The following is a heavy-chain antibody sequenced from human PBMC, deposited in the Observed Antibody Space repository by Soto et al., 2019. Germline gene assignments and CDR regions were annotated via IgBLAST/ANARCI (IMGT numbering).Heavy chain of an antibody. CDR1: GDSIGNDGYY. J-gene: IGHJ4*02. CDR2: IFSSGST. V-gene: IGHV4-31*03. CDR3: ARGAFIAAPFDS. D-gene: IGHD6-6*01. Sequence: QVQLQESGPGLVKPSQTLSLTCTVSGDSIGNDGYYLNWIRQHPGKGLEWIGYIFSSGSTYYNPSLQSRVTLSVDTSKNQFSLKLSSVTAADTAMYYCARGAFIAAPFDSWGQGTLVTVSS.